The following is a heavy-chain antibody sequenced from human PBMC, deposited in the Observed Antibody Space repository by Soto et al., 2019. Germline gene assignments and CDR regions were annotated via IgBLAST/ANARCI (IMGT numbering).Heavy chain of an antibody. CDR3: AKRSSGWLFDY. Sequence: GGSLRLSCAASGFTFSSYAMSWVRQAPGKGLEWVSAISGSGGSTYYADSVKGRFTTSRDNSKNTLYLQMNSLRAVYTAVYYCAKRSSGWLFDYWGQGTLVTVS. V-gene: IGHV3-23*01. D-gene: IGHD6-19*01. J-gene: IGHJ4*02. CDR1: GFTFSSYA. CDR2: ISGSGGST.